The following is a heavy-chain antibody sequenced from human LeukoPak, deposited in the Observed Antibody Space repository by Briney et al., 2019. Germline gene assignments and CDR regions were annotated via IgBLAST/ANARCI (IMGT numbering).Heavy chain of an antibody. Sequence: SGTLSLTCAVSGGSILTTNWWSWVRQPPGKGLEWIGEVHPSGASNYNPSLNSRVSMSIDKSQNQLSLHLTSVTAADTAMYYCTRESGAFSPFGFWGQGTLVSVSS. CDR1: GGSILTTNW. D-gene: IGHD1-26*01. V-gene: IGHV4-4*02. CDR3: TRESGAFSPFGF. J-gene: IGHJ4*02. CDR2: VHPSGAS.